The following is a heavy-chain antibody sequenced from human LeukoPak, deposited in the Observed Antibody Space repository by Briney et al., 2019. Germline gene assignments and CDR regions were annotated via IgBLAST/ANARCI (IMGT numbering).Heavy chain of an antibody. CDR2: IASDGGNK. CDR1: AFTFSSYG. Sequence: GGSLRLSCAASAFTFSSYGMHWVRQAPGKGLEWVAYIASDGGNKYYADSVKGRFTISRDNSKNTLYLQMNSLRAEDTAVYYCAKDSVGAFDYWGQGTLVTVSS. CDR3: AKDSVGAFDY. J-gene: IGHJ4*02. D-gene: IGHD1-26*01. V-gene: IGHV3-30*02.